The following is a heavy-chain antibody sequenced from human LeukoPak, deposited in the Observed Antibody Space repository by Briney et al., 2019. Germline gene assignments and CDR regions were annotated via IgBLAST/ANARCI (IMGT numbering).Heavy chain of an antibody. CDR3: PSTLRFLPYRSFDY. CDR1: GGSIISSNYY. V-gene: IGHV4-39*01. Sequence: PSETLSLTCSVSGGSIISSNYYWGWIRQPPGKGLEWIGSIYQSGSGSSYYNPSLKSRVTIFGDTSKNQFFLRLSSVTAADTAVYYCPSTLRFLPYRSFDYWGQGTLFTVPS. CDR2: IYQSGSGSS. D-gene: IGHD3-3*01. J-gene: IGHJ4*02.